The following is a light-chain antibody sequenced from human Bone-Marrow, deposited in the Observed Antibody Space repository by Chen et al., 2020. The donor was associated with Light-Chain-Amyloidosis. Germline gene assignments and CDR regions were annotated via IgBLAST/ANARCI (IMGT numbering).Light chain of an antibody. J-gene: IGLJ1*01. V-gene: IGLV2-14*01. CDR2: AVS. CDR3: SSFTSSSSYV. CDR1: SGDVGTYNY. Sequence: QSALTQPASVSGSPGQSITISCTGTSGDVGTYNYVSCCQEHPVKAPKVMIYAVSTRPSGVSNRFSGSKSGNTASLTISGLQAEDEADYYCSSFTSSSSYVFGPGTKVTVL.